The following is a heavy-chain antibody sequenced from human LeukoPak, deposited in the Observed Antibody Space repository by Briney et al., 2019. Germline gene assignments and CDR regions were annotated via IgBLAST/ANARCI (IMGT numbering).Heavy chain of an antibody. J-gene: IGHJ6*03. CDR1: GYTFTGYY. Sequence: GASVKVSCKASGYTFTGYYMHWVRQAPGQGLEWMGWINPNSGGTNYAQKFQGRVTMTRDTSISTAYMELSRLRSDDTAVYYCARDFREGEGDYPYYYYYVDVWGKGTTVTISS. CDR2: INPNSGGT. D-gene: IGHD4-17*01. V-gene: IGHV1-2*02. CDR3: ARDFREGEGDYPYYYYYVDV.